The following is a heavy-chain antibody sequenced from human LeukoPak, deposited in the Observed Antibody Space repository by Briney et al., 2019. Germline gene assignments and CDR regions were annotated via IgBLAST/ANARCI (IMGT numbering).Heavy chain of an antibody. CDR2: INHSGST. V-gene: IGHV4-34*01. D-gene: IGHD3-10*01. J-gene: IGHJ4*02. CDR1: GGSFSGYY. Sequence: SETLSLTCAVYGGSFSGYYWSWIRQPPGKGLEWIGEINHSGSTNYNPSLKSRVTISVDTSKNRFSLKLSSVTAADTAVYYCARGSRMVRGVVDYWGQGTLVTVSS. CDR3: ARGSRMVRGVVDY.